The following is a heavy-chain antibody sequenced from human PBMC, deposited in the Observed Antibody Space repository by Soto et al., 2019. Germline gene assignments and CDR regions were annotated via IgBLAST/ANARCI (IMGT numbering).Heavy chain of an antibody. D-gene: IGHD3-10*01. J-gene: IGHJ6*02. CDR2: IYYSGST. Sequence: LSLTCTVSGGSISSYYWSWIRQPPGKGLEWIGYIYYSGSTNYNPSLKSRVTISVDTSKNQFSLKLSSVTAADTAVYYCARDRDYYYYGMDVWGQGTTVTVSS. CDR3: ARDRDYYYYGMDV. V-gene: IGHV4-59*01. CDR1: GGSISSYY.